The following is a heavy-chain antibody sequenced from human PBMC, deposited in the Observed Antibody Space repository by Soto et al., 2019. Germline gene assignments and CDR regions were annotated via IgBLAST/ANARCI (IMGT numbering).Heavy chain of an antibody. V-gene: IGHV4-4*02. CDR3: ARAWPSVDSYGSGVMDV. J-gene: IGHJ6*02. Sequence: QVQLQESGPGLVKPSGTLSVTCAVSGGSISSSNWWNWVRQPPGKGLEWIGEIYHSGRTNNNPPLRSRVTISLDKSKNQFSLRVKSVTAADTAEYYCARAWPSVDSYGSGVMDVWGQGTTVTVSS. D-gene: IGHD5-18*01. CDR2: IYHSGRT. CDR1: GGSISSSNW.